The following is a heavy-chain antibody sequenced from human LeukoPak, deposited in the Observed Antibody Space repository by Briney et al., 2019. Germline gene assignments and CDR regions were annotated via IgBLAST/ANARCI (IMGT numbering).Heavy chain of an antibody. CDR2: IYYSGST. CDR1: GGSISSYY. J-gene: IGHJ5*02. D-gene: IGHD5-12*01. Sequence: SETLSLTCTVSGGSISSYYWSWIRQPPGKGLEWIGYIYYSGSTNYNPSLKSRVTISVDTSKNQFSLKLSSVTAADTAVYYCAREGFSGYDPSWFDPWGQGILVTVSS. CDR3: AREGFSGYDPSWFDP. V-gene: IGHV4-59*01.